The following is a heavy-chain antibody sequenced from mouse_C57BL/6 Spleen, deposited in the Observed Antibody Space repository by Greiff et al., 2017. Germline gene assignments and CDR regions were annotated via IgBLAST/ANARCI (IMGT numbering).Heavy chain of an antibody. Sequence: QLQQPGAELVKPGASVKMSCKASGYTFTSYWITWVKQRPGQGLEWIGDIYPGSGSTNYNEKFKSKATLTVDTSSSTAYMQLSSLTSEDSAVYYCARSIWDSSGPWFAYWGQGTLVTVSA. CDR2: IYPGSGST. V-gene: IGHV1-55*01. CDR3: ARSIWDSSGPWFAY. J-gene: IGHJ3*01. CDR1: GYTFTSYW. D-gene: IGHD3-2*02.